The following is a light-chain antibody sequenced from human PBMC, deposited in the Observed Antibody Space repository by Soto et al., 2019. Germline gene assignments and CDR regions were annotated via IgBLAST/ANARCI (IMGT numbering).Light chain of an antibody. CDR2: EVN. CDR1: SSDVGGYNY. J-gene: IGLJ2*01. Sequence: QSALTQPASVSGSPGQSITISCTGTSSDVGGYNYVSWYQHHPGKAPKLMIYEVNNRPSGVSNRFSGSRSGNTASLTISGLQGEDEADYYCSSYTSSSTVVFGGGTKLTVL. V-gene: IGLV2-14*01. CDR3: SSYTSSSTVV.